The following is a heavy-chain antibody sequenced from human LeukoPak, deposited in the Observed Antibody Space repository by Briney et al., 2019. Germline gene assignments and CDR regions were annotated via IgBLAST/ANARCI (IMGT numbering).Heavy chain of an antibody. J-gene: IGHJ4*02. CDR2: INQGGST. V-gene: IGHV4-34*01. Sequence: SETLSLTCAVYGGSVSGYYWSWIRQTPGRGLEWIGEINQGGSTNYNPSLKSRVTISVDTSRNQFSLNLNSVTAADTAVYYCARNSAYSTSSGINQWGQGTLVTVSS. D-gene: IGHD6-6*01. CDR3: ARNSAYSTSSGINQ. CDR1: GGSVSGYY.